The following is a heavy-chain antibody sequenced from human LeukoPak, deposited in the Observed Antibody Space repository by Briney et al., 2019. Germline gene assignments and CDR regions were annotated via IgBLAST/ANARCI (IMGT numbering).Heavy chain of an antibody. J-gene: IGHJ4*02. CDR1: GGSISSYY. D-gene: IGHD6-6*01. Sequence: SETLSLTCTVSGGSISSYYWSWIRQPPGKGLEWIGYIYYSGSTNYNPSLKSRVTISVDTSKNQFSLKLSFVTAADTAVYYCARDYGQLVFDYWGQGTLVTVSS. CDR3: ARDYGQLVFDY. V-gene: IGHV4-59*01. CDR2: IYYSGST.